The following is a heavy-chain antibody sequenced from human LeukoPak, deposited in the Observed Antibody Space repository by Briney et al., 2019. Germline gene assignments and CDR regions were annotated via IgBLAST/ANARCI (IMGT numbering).Heavy chain of an antibody. V-gene: IGHV3-33*06. Sequence: GGSLRLSCAASGFTFSSYGMHWVRQASGKGLEWVAVIWYDGSNKYYADSVKGRFTISRDNSKNTLYLQMNSLRAEDTAVCYCAKGVYEKPYYYYYYMDVWGKGTTVTVSS. D-gene: IGHD2-8*01. J-gene: IGHJ6*03. CDR1: GFTFSSYG. CDR3: AKGVYEKPYYYYYYMDV. CDR2: IWYDGSNK.